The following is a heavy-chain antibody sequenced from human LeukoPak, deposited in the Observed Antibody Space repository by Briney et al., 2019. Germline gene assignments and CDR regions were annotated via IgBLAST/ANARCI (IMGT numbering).Heavy chain of an antibody. V-gene: IGHV6-1*01. D-gene: IGHD3-22*01. CDR3: ARGATASARITMIVVGGNWFDP. CDR1: GDSVSSNSAA. CDR2: TYYRSKWYN. J-gene: IGHJ5*02. Sequence: SQTLSLTCAISGDSVSSNSAAWNWIRQSPSRGLEWLGRTYYRSKWYNDYAVSVKSRITINPDTSKNQFSLQLNSVTPEDTAVYYCARGATASARITMIVVGGNWFDPWGQGTLVTVSS.